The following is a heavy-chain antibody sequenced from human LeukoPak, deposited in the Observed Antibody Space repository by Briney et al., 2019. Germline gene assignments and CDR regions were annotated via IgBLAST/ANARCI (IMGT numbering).Heavy chain of an antibody. J-gene: IGHJ6*04. CDR2: IYSDNT. D-gene: IGHD3-10*02. CDR3: AELGITMIGGV. CDR1: GFTVSNTY. Sequence: PGGSLRLSCAASGFTVSNTYMSWVRQAPGKGLEWVSFIYSDNTHYSDSVKGRFTISRDNAKNSLYLQMNSLRAEDTAVYYCAELGITMIGGVWGKGTTVTISS. V-gene: IGHV3-69-1*02.